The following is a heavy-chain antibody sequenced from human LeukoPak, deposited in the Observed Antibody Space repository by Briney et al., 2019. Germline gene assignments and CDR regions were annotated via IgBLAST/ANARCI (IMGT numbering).Heavy chain of an antibody. CDR2: ISGNGGSI. V-gene: IGHV3-23*01. D-gene: IGHD2-2*01. CDR1: VFTFHYYA. J-gene: IGHJ3*01. Sequence: PGGTLRLSCAASVFTFHYYAMTWVREAPAQGLEWSSIISGNGGSIYYTESVQGRFPISRDNSKNTLYLQLNGLRVDDTAIYYCAKGAYRPSPIVVVFNSVFDVWGQGTVVTVSS. CDR3: AKGAYRPSPIVVVFNSVFDV.